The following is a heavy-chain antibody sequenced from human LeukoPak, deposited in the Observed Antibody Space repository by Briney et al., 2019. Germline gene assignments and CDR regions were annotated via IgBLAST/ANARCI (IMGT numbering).Heavy chain of an antibody. V-gene: IGHV4-59*01. CDR1: GGSISSYY. D-gene: IGHD5-18*01. J-gene: IGHJ4*02. CDR3: ARGYSYGYLVLDY. Sequence: SETLSLTCTVSGGSISSYYWSWIRQPPGKGLEWIGYIYYSGSTNYNPSPKSRVTISVDTSKNQFSLKLSSVTAADTAVYYCARGYSYGYLVLDYWGQGTLVTVSS. CDR2: IYYSGST.